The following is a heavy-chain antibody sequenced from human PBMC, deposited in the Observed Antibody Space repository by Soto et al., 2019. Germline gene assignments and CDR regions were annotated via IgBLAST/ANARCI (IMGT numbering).Heavy chain of an antibody. CDR1: GYTFTNYA. CDR3: ARGSGSYLPDY. J-gene: IGHJ4*02. CDR2: INAGNGNT. V-gene: IGHV1-3*05. D-gene: IGHD6-19*01. Sequence: QVQLGQSGAAEKKPGASVKVSCKASGYTFTNYAMPWVRQAPGQRLEWMGWINAGNGNTKYSQKFKGRVTITRDTSESTDYMELSSLRSEDTAVYYCARGSGSYLPDYWGQGTRVTVYS.